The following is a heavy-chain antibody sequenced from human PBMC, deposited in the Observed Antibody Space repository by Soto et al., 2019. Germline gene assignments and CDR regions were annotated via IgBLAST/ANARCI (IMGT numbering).Heavy chain of an antibody. V-gene: IGHV6-1*01. CDR1: GDSVSSNSAT. D-gene: IGHD5-12*01. Sequence: SQTLSLTCAISGDSVSSNSATWNWIRQSPSRGVECLGRTYYRSKWYHDYAIFVNSRITINPDTSKNQFALHLNSVTPEDTAVYYCARDEGSSGEDFGMDVWGQGTTVTVSS. CDR2: TYYRSKWYH. J-gene: IGHJ6*02. CDR3: ARDEGSSGEDFGMDV.